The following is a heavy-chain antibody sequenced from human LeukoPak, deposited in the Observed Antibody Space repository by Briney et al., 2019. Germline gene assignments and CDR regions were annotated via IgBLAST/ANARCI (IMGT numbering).Heavy chain of an antibody. J-gene: IGHJ4*02. CDR1: GFTFSTYP. CDR3: AKRSDYGGNWNYFDY. D-gene: IGHD4-23*01. Sequence: GGSLRLSCAASGFTFSTYPISWVRQAPGKGLEWVSAISGGGSNTYYADSVKGRFTISRDNSKNTLYLQLNSLRAEDTAVYYCAKRSDYGGNWNYFDYWGQGTLVTVSS. V-gene: IGHV3-23*01. CDR2: ISGGGSNT.